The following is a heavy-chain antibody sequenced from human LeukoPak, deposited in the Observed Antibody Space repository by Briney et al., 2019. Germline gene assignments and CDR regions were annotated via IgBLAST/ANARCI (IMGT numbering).Heavy chain of an antibody. CDR3: ARGGGVVDTTLHWFDH. Sequence: PSETLSLICTVSGYSISRGYYWDWIRQPPGKGLEWIGRIYHSGSTYYNPSLKSRVTISVDTATNQFSLKLSSVPAPDTALHYCARGGGVVDTTLHWFDHWGRGTLVTVSS. V-gene: IGHV4-38-2*02. CDR2: IYHSGST. CDR1: GYSISRGYY. D-gene: IGHD5-12*01. J-gene: IGHJ5*02.